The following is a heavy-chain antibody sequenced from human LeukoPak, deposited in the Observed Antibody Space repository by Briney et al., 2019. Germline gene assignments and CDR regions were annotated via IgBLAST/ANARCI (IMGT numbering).Heavy chain of an antibody. D-gene: IGHD5-18*01. CDR1: GFTFSSYW. Sequence: PGGSLSLSCAASGFTFSSYWMSWVRQAPGKGLEWVANIKQDGSEKYYVDSVKGRFTISRDNAKNSLYLQMNSLRAEDTAVYYCARAAAIGYSYVLGAFDIWGQGTMVTVSS. V-gene: IGHV3-7*01. CDR2: IKQDGSEK. CDR3: ARAAAIGYSYVLGAFDI. J-gene: IGHJ3*02.